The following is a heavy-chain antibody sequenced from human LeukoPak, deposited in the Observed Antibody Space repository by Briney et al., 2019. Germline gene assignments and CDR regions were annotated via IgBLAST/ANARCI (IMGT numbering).Heavy chain of an antibody. J-gene: IGHJ5*02. CDR3: ARARNGGSFDP. V-gene: IGHV3-21*01. Sequence: GGSLRLSCAASVFTFSSYSMNWVRQAPGKGLEWVSSISSSSSYIYYADSVKGRFTISRDNAKNSLYLQMNSLRAEDTAVYYCARARNGGSFDPWGQGTLVTGSS. CDR1: VFTFSSYS. CDR2: ISSSSSYI. D-gene: IGHD3-16*01.